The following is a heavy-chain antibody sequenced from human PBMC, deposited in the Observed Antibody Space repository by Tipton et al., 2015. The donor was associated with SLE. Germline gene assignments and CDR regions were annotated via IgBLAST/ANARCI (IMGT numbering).Heavy chain of an antibody. CDR3: ASITMVRGITPDH. D-gene: IGHD3-10*01. J-gene: IGHJ4*02. CDR1: GGSIRTSSYY. Sequence: TLSLTCTVSGGSIRTSSYYWGWIRQPPGKGLEWIGSIYYSGDSHYNPSLKSRLTISVDTSNKQFSLNLRSVTASDTAVYYCASITMVRGITPDHWGQGTLVTVSS. V-gene: IGHV4-39*01. CDR2: IYYSGDS.